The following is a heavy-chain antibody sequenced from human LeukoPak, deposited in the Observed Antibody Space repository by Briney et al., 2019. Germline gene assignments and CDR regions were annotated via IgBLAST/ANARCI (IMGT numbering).Heavy chain of an antibody. V-gene: IGHV4-31*03. CDR2: INYSGST. Sequence: SETLSLTCTVSGASISSGGYYWSWIRQHPGKGLEWIGYINYSGSTYYNPSLKSRVTISVDTSKNQFSLKLSSVTAADTAVYYCVRNLRYCSGGSCYENFDYWGQGTLVTVSS. CDR1: GASISSGGYY. D-gene: IGHD2-15*01. CDR3: VRNLRYCSGGSCYENFDY. J-gene: IGHJ4*02.